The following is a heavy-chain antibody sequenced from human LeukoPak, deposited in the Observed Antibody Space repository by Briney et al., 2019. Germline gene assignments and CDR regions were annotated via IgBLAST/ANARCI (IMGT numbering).Heavy chain of an antibody. Sequence: GGSLRLSCEASGIIFSHYAMSWVRQAPGKGLEWVSAISKSGDETYYADSVKGRFAISRDNSKNTFYLQMNSLRAEDSAVYYCARDGRRGRGDAFDIWGQGTMVTVSS. J-gene: IGHJ3*02. CDR1: GIIFSHYA. D-gene: IGHD1-26*01. V-gene: IGHV3-23*01. CDR3: ARDGRRGRGDAFDI. CDR2: ISKSGDET.